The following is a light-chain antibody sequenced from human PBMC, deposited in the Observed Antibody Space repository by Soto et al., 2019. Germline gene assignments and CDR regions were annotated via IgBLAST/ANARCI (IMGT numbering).Light chain of an antibody. V-gene: IGKV3-20*01. J-gene: IGKJ4*01. CDR3: QQYGNVPLT. CDR2: RVS. CDR1: QSVSNRY. Sequence: EVVLTQSPGTLSLSPGEGATLSCRASQSVSNRYFAWYQQKPGQAPRLLIYRVSSRATGIPDRFSGSGSGTDFTLTISRLGPEDFAVYYCQQYGNVPLTFGGGTKVEIK.